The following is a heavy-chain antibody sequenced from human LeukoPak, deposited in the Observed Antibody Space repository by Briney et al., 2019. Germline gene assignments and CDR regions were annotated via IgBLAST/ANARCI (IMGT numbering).Heavy chain of an antibody. CDR3: VRYGVGPIGFDS. V-gene: IGHV3-74*01. D-gene: IGHD1-26*01. CDR2: INFDGGST. Sequence: GGSLRLSCATSGFTFSGYWMHWVRQAPGKGLVWVSRINFDGGSTTYADSVKGRSTISRDNAKNTLYLQMNSLRAEDTAVYYCVRYGVGPIGFDSWGQGTLVTVSS. J-gene: IGHJ4*02. CDR1: GFTFSGYW.